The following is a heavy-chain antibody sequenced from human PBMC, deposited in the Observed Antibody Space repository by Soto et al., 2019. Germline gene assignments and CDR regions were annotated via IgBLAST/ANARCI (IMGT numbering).Heavy chain of an antibody. D-gene: IGHD3-16*01. CDR3: ARDGLLGYFDY. J-gene: IGHJ4*02. V-gene: IGHV3-30-3*01. Sequence: QVQLVESGGDVVQPGRSLRLSCAASGFTFSSYAMHWVRQAPGKGLEWVAVISYDGSNKYYADSVKGRFTISRDNSKNTLYLQMNSLRAEDTAVYYCARDGLLGYFDYWGQGTLVTVSS. CDR2: ISYDGSNK. CDR1: GFTFSSYA.